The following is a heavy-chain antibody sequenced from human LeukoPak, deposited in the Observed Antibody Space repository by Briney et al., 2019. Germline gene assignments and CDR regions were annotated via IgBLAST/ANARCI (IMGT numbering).Heavy chain of an antibody. CDR3: ASVGHSWYGYFDV. CDR2: ISVYNGKA. Sequence: ASVKVSCKGSGYDFSTFGITWVRQAPGQGLEWMGWISVYNGKATYAQNFQGRVSMTTDLPPTTAYMELRTLRSDDTAVYYCASVGHSWYGYFDVWGQGTVLTVSS. V-gene: IGHV1-18*01. CDR1: GYDFSTFG. J-gene: IGHJ4*02. D-gene: IGHD6-13*01.